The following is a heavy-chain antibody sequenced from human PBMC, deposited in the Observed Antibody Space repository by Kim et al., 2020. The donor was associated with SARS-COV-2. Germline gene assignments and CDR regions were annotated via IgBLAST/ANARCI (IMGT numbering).Heavy chain of an antibody. V-gene: IGHV4-34*01. CDR2: INHSGST. J-gene: IGHJ2*01. Sequence: SETLSLTCAVYGGSFSGYYWSWIRQPPGKGLEWIGEINHSGSTNYNPSLKSRVTISVDTSKNQFSLKLSSVTAADTAVYYCARWSSAIIAAAGMRGFDLWGRGTLVTVSS. D-gene: IGHD6-13*01. CDR1: GGSFSGYY. CDR3: ARWSSAIIAAAGMRGFDL.